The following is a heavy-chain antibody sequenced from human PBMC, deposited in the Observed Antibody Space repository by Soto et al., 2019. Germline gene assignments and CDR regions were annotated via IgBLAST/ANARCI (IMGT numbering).Heavy chain of an antibody. CDR3: ARDRYYDSTGYYDY. CDR2: IYYSGST. CDR1: GGSITSYF. J-gene: IGHJ4*02. Sequence: LSLTCADSGGSITSYFWSWIRQSPGKGLEWIGYIYYSGSTKYNPSLQSRVTTSVDTSKNQFSLKLSSVTAADTAMYYCARDRYYDSTGYYDYWGQGTLVTVSS. V-gene: IGHV4-59*01. D-gene: IGHD3-22*01.